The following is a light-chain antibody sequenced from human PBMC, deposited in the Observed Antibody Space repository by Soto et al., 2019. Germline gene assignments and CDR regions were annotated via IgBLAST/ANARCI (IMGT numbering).Light chain of an antibody. J-gene: IGKJ4*01. CDR2: KAS. V-gene: IGKV1-5*03. CDR1: QSINSW. Sequence: DIQMTQSPSTLSACVGDRVTITCRASQSINSWLAWYQQKPGKAPNLLISKASSLQSGVPSRFSGSGSGTEFPLTINSLQPDDFATYYCQQYSSFVTFGGGTKVEI. CDR3: QQYSSFVT.